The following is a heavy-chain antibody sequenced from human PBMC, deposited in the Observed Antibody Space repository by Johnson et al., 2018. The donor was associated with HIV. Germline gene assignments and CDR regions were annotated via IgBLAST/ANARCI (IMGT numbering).Heavy chain of an antibody. CDR1: GFSVSRSY. V-gene: IGHV3-66*01. J-gene: IGHJ3*01. D-gene: IGHD5/OR15-5a*01. CDR2: LYIGGTS. Sequence: VQLVESGGGVVQPGGSLRLSCVTSGFSVSRSYMNWVRQAPGKGLEWVSTLYIGGTSYYGDSVKGRFTISRDNSKNTLYLQMNSLRAEDTALYYCAKRGDLYDSTASFDAFEVWGQGTMVTVSS. CDR3: AKRGDLYDSTASFDAFEV.